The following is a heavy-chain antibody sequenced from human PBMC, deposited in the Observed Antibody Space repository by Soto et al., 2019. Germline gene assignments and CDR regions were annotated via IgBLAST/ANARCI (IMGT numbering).Heavy chain of an antibody. Sequence: SETLSLTCTVSGGSISSYYWSWIRQPAGKGLEWIGRIYTSGSTNYNPPLKSRVTMSVDTSKNQFSLKLSSVTAADTAVYYCARDRRQLRFLEWLSQDYGMDVWGQGTTVTVSS. CDR2: IYTSGST. CDR3: ARDRRQLRFLEWLSQDYGMDV. CDR1: GGSISSYY. V-gene: IGHV4-4*07. J-gene: IGHJ6*02. D-gene: IGHD3-3*01.